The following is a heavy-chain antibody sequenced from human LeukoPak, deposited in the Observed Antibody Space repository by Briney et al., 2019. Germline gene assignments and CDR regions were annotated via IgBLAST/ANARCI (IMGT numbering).Heavy chain of an antibody. J-gene: IGHJ4*02. V-gene: IGHV1-2*02. CDR2: INPNSGAT. D-gene: IGHD5-12*01. CDR1: GYTFTDYH. CDR3: ARDILGGYDQEFDY. Sequence: ASVKVSCKASGYTFTDYHMHWVRQAPGQGLEWMGWINPNSGATNYAQKFQGRVTMTRDTSISTAYMELSRLRSDDTAVYYCARDILGGYDQEFDYWGQGTLVTVSS.